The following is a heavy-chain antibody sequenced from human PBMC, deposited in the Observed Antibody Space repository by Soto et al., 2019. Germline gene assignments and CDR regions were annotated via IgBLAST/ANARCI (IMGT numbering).Heavy chain of an antibody. J-gene: IGHJ4*02. CDR3: ARGSRDVAGTLDY. V-gene: IGHV4-59*01. D-gene: IGHD6-19*01. CDR1: GGSIRSYY. Sequence: QVQLQESGPELVKPSETLSRTCTVSGGSIRSYYWSWIRQPPWKGLEWIGYIYYSGSTDYNPSLKSRVTISVDTSKNLFSLKLSSLTAADTAVYYCARGSRDVAGTLDYWGQGTLVTVSS. CDR2: IYYSGST.